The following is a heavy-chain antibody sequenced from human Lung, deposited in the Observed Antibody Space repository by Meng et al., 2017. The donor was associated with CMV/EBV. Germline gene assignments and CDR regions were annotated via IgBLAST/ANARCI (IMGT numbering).Heavy chain of an antibody. D-gene: IGHD3-10*01. CDR2: INPNRGGT. V-gene: IGHV1-2*02. CDR3: ARALLFITRVRGAIGY. J-gene: IGHJ4*02. CDR1: GYTFTGYY. Sequence: AXVXVSXXASGYTFTGYYMHWVRQAPGQGLEWIGWINPNRGGTNYAQKFQGRVTMTRDTSNSTDYMELSRLRSDDPAVYLCARALLFITRVRGAIGYLGQGTXVTVSS.